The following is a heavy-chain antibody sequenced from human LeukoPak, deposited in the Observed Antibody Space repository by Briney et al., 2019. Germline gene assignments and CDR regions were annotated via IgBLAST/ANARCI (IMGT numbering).Heavy chain of an antibody. D-gene: IGHD1-26*01. Sequence: SGTLSLTCAVSGGSILSTNWWSWVRQPPGKGLEWIGEVHLNGATNYNPSVEGRVTMSIDKSKNPLSLEVISVTAADTAMYFCTRESGAFSPFCFWGQGTLVTVSS. CDR1: GGSILSTNW. CDR3: TRESGAFSPFCF. V-gene: IGHV4-4*02. J-gene: IGHJ1*01. CDR2: VHLNGAT.